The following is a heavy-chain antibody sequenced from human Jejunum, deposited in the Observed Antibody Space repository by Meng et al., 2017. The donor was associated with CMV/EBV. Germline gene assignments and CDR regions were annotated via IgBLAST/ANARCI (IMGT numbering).Heavy chain of an antibody. CDR3: AKSGFSYGHCLDP. Sequence: SGYKFIASFIPWLRQPPGQGPGWVGWINPNSGVPTYAPQFQGRVTLPRTTSAPTAYMELSGLTSNDTAVYYFAKSGFSYGHCLDPWGQGTLVTVSS. V-gene: IGHV1-2*02. CDR1: GYKFIASF. J-gene: IGHJ5*02. CDR2: INPNSGVP. D-gene: IGHD5-18*01.